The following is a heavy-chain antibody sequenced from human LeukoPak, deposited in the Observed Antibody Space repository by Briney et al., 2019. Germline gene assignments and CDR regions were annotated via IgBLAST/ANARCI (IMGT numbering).Heavy chain of an antibody. CDR2: IYPGDSDT. CDR1: GYIFTSYW. D-gene: IGHD6-6*01. V-gene: IGHV5-51*01. CDR3: ARHGGEASIAAPFDY. J-gene: IGHJ4*02. Sequence: GASLKISCKCSGYIFTSYWIGWVRPMPGKGLEWMWIIYPGDSDTRYSPSFQCQVTISADKSISTAYLQWSSLKASDTAMYFCARHGGEASIAAPFDYWGQGTLVTVSS.